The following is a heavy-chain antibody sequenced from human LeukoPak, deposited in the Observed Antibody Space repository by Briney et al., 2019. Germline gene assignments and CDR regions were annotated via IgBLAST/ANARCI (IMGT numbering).Heavy chain of an antibody. V-gene: IGHV4-39*01. CDR3: ASGYCAGTSCYRGEFDAFDI. CDR1: GGSISSDSYY. J-gene: IGHJ3*02. CDR2: FYYSGGT. D-gene: IGHD2-2*02. Sequence: SETLSLTCTVSGGSISSDSYYWGWIRQPPGQGLEWIATFYYSGGTFYNPSLKSRVSISLDTSKNQFSLELSSVTAADTAVYYCASGYCAGTSCYRGEFDAFDIWGQGTMVTVSS.